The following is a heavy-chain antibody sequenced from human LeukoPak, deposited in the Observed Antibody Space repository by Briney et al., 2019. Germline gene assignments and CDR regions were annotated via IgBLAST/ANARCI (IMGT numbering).Heavy chain of an antibody. D-gene: IGHD3-10*01. CDR1: GGSISSVSYY. V-gene: IGHV4-61*02. CDR2: IYTSGST. Sequence: PSETLSLTCTVSGGSISSVSYYWSWIREPAGKGLQWIGRIYTSGSTNYNPSLKSRVTISVDTSKNQFSLKLSSVTAADTAVYYCARSPHYYGSGSYLLWFDPWGQGTLVTVSS. J-gene: IGHJ5*02. CDR3: ARSPHYYGSGSYLLWFDP.